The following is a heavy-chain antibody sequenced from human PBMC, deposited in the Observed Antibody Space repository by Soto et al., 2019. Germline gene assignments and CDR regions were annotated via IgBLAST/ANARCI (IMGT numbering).Heavy chain of an antibody. Sequence: ASVKVSCKASGGTFSSYAISWVRQAPGQGLEWMGGIIPIFGTANCAQKFQGRVTITADESTSTAYMELSSLRSEDTAVYYCARDRWAYYYDSSGSARAFDIWGQGTMVTVSS. D-gene: IGHD3-22*01. J-gene: IGHJ3*02. CDR1: GGTFSSYA. CDR3: ARDRWAYYYDSSGSARAFDI. V-gene: IGHV1-69*13. CDR2: IIPIFGTA.